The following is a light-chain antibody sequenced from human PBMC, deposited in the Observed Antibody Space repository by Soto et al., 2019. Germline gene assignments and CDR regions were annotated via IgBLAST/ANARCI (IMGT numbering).Light chain of an antibody. CDR1: QSVSSSY. CDR2: GAS. V-gene: IGKV3-20*01. J-gene: IGKJ2*01. Sequence: PGDRATLSCRASQSVSSSYLAWYQQKPGQAPRLLIYGASSRATGIPDRFSGSGAGTDFTLTISRLEPEDFAVYYCQQYCTTAYTFGQGTKLEIK. CDR3: QQYCTTAYT.